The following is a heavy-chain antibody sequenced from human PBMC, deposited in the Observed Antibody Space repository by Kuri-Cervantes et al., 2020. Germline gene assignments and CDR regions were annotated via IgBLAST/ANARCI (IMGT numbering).Heavy chain of an antibody. Sequence: SETLSLTCSVSGGSISGYYWSWVRQPPGKGLEWIGYIYYSGSTNYNPSLKSRVTISVDTSKNQFSLRLSSVTAADTAVYYCARVNLRSSVYFDYWGQGTLVTVSS. V-gene: IGHV4-59*01. CDR3: ARVNLRSSVYFDY. CDR1: GGSISGYY. CDR2: IYYSGST. J-gene: IGHJ4*02. D-gene: IGHD6-19*01.